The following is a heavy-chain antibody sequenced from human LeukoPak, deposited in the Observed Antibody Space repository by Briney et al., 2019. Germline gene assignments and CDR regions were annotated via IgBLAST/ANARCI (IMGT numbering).Heavy chain of an antibody. J-gene: IGHJ4*02. Sequence: GGSLRLSCAASGFTFSSFWMTWVRQAPGKGLEWVANINQDGSEKYYADFVRGRFTISRDSAKNSVYLEMNTLRAEDTAVYFCARDGGVTGYDLLDYWGQGTPVSVSS. CDR3: ARDGGVTGYDLLDY. CDR2: INQDGSEK. V-gene: IGHV3-7*01. D-gene: IGHD5-12*01. CDR1: GFTFSSFW.